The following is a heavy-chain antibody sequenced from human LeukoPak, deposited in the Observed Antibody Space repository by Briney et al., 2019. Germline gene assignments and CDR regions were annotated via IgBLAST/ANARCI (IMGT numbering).Heavy chain of an antibody. D-gene: IGHD4-11*01. J-gene: IGHJ4*02. CDR2: IYPGDSDT. V-gene: IGHV5-51*01. Sequence: GESLKISCKGSGSRFTSYWIGWVRQLPGKGLEWMGIIYPGDSDTRYSPSFQGQVTISADKSISTAYLQWSSLKASDTAMYYCARTLTNNLPIYFDYWGQGTLVTVSS. CDR1: GSRFTSYW. CDR3: ARTLTNNLPIYFDY.